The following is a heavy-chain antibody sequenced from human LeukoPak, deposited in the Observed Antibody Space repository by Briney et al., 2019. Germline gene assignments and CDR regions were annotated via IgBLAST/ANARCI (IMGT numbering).Heavy chain of an antibody. D-gene: IGHD6-25*01. CDR1: GFTFSSHW. V-gene: IGHV3-7*01. J-gene: IGHJ4*02. CDR3: LGSADRG. CDR2: INQDGSKT. Sequence: GGSLRLSCADSGFTFSSHWMNWVRQAPGRELEWVGNINQDGSKTYYVDSVKGRFTISRDNAKDSVYLQMNTLRVEDTAVYYCLGSADRGWGQGTLVTVSS.